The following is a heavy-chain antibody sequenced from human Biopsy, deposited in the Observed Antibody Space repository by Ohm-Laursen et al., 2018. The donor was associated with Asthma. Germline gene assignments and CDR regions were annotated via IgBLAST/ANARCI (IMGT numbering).Heavy chain of an antibody. D-gene: IGHD1-20*01. CDR3: AKGRYKWNDGYYGLDV. Sequence: SLRLSCSASGFSISSYGMHWVRQAPGKGLEWVAVIAYDGSKKYYADSVKGRFTISRDNSKNTLYLQMNSLRGEDTAVYYCAKGRYKWNDGYYGLDVWGQGTTVTVSS. J-gene: IGHJ6*02. CDR1: GFSISSYG. CDR2: IAYDGSKK. V-gene: IGHV3-30*18.